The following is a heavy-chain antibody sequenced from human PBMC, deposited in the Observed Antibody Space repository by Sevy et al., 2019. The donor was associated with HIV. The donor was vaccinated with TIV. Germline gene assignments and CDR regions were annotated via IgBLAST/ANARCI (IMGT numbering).Heavy chain of an antibody. Sequence: GESLKISCAASGFTFSSHSMNWVRQTPGKGLEWISYISGTGNTIYYADSVKGRFTISRDNAMNSLYLQLKSLRDEDTAIYYCARVPPYYDSNVSDFWGQGSLVTVSS. CDR1: GFTFSSHS. V-gene: IGHV3-48*02. D-gene: IGHD3-22*01. CDR3: ARVPPYYDSNVSDF. J-gene: IGHJ4*02. CDR2: ISGTGNTI.